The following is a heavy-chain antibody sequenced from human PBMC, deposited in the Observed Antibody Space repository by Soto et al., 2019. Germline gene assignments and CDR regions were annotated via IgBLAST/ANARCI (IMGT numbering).Heavy chain of an antibody. J-gene: IGHJ4*02. D-gene: IGHD1-26*01. CDR2: ISSSERA. CDR1: GGPFSDDAHL. V-gene: IGHV4-30-4*01. CDR3: ARANAYNSVRYFFDF. Sequence: PSETVSLTCTVSGGPFSDDAHLWSWLRQSPGMGLEWMGHISSSERASYNPSLQSRPSISRDTSKKQFSLSLTSVTAADTAVYFCARANAYNSVRYFFDFWGQGALVT.